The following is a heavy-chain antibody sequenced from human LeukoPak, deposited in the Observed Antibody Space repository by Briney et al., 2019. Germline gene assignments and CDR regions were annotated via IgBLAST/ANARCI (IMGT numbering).Heavy chain of an antibody. Sequence: GASVKVSCKASGYTFTRYGISWVRQAPGQGLEWMGWISGYNGNTNYAEKLQGRDTMTTDTSTSTVYMELRSLRSDDTAVYYCARDSLYYGSGSYLGFDPWGQGTLVTVSS. CDR1: GYTFTRYG. D-gene: IGHD3-10*01. V-gene: IGHV1-18*01. J-gene: IGHJ5*02. CDR3: ARDSLYYGSGSYLGFDP. CDR2: ISGYNGNT.